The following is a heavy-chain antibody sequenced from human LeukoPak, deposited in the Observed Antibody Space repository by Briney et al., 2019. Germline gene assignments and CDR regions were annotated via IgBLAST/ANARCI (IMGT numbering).Heavy chain of an antibody. CDR1: GGSISSSNW. CDR2: IYRSGST. Sequence: SETLSLTCAVSGGSISSSNWWSWVRQPPGKGLEWIGEIYRSGSTNYNPSLKSRVTISVDTSKNQFSLKLSSVTAADTAVYYCATLGYCSSTSCRGWFDPWGQGTLVTVSS. D-gene: IGHD2-2*01. V-gene: IGHV4-4*02. CDR3: ATLGYCSSTSCRGWFDP. J-gene: IGHJ5*02.